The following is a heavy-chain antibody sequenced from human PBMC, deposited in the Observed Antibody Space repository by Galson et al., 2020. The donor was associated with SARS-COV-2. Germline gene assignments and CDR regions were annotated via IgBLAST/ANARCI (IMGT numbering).Heavy chain of an antibody. CDR1: GFTFSSYA. CDR2: ISGSGGST. D-gene: IGHD3-3*01. V-gene: IGHV3-23*01. CDR3: AKDLRAKYYDFWSGGNWFDP. Sequence: GESLKISCAASGFTFSSYAMSWVRQAPGKGLEWVSAISGSGGSTYYADSVKGRFTISRDNSKNTLYLQMNSLRAEDTAVYYCAKDLRAKYYDFWSGGNWFDPWGQGTLVTVSS. J-gene: IGHJ5*02.